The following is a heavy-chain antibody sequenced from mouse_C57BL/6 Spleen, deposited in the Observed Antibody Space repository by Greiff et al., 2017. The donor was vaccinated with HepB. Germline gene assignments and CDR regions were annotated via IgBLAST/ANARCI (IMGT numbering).Heavy chain of an antibody. CDR2: ISDGGSYT. J-gene: IGHJ1*03. Sequence: EVQLVESGGGLVKPGGSLKLSCAASGFTFSSYAMSWVRQTPEKRLEWVATISDGGSYTYYPDNVKGRFTISRDNAKNNLYLQMSHLKSEDTAMYYCARAYFDVWGTGTTVTVSS. CDR1: GFTFSSYA. CDR3: ARAYFDV. V-gene: IGHV5-4*01.